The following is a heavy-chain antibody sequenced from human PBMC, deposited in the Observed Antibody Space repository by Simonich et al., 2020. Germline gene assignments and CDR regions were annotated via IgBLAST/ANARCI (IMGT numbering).Heavy chain of an antibody. J-gene: IGHJ4*02. CDR1: GYTFTGYY. CDR3: ASGWDWGFSHMSDY. D-gene: IGHD7-27*01. Sequence: QVQLVQSGAEVMKPGASVKVSCKASGYTFTGYYMHWGRQAPGQGLEWMGRINPNSGGTNYAQKVQGRVTMTRDTSISTAYMELSRLRSDDTAVYYCASGWDWGFSHMSDYWGQGTLVTVSS. CDR2: INPNSGGT. V-gene: IGHV1-2*06.